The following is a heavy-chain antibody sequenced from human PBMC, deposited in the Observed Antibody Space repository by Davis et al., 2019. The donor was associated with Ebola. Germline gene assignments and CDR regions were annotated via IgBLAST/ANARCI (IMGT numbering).Heavy chain of an antibody. V-gene: IGHV3-23*01. J-gene: IGHJ4*02. Sequence: GGSLRLSCADSVITFSSYAMTWVRQAPGKGLEWVSAISGSGGTTYYAGSVKGRFTVSRDNSKNTLYLQMNSLRAEDTAVYYCAREGKYRDESRTFDYWGQGTLVTVSS. CDR2: ISGSGGTT. CDR3: AREGKYRDESRTFDY. D-gene: IGHD2-2*01. CDR1: VITFSSYA.